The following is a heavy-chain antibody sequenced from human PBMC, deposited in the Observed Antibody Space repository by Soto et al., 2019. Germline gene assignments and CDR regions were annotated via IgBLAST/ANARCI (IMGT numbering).Heavy chain of an antibody. Sequence: PSETLSLTCTVSGGSISSYYWSWIRQSPGKGLEWIGYIYYSGSTKYNPSLKSRVTMSVDTSKNQFSLKLSSVTAADTAVYYCASQGRDVYNYVNYFDYWGQGTPVTVSS. D-gene: IGHD5-12*01. CDR3: ASQGRDVYNYVNYFDY. CDR1: GGSISSYY. CDR2: IYYSGST. V-gene: IGHV4-59*08. J-gene: IGHJ4*02.